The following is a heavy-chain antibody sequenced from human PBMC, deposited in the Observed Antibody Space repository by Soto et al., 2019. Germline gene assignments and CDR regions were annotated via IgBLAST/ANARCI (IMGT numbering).Heavy chain of an antibody. Sequence: LETLSLTCTVSGGSISSSSYYWGWIRQPPGKGLEWIGSIYYSGSTYYNPSLKSRVTISVDTSKNQFSLKLSSVTAADTAVYYCARALIVVVPAALNWFDPWGQGTLVTVSS. J-gene: IGHJ5*02. CDR3: ARALIVVVPAALNWFDP. CDR2: IYYSGST. V-gene: IGHV4-39*01. D-gene: IGHD2-2*01. CDR1: GGSISSSSYY.